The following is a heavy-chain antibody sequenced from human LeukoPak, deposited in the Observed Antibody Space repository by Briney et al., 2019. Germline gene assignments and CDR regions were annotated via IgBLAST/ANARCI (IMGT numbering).Heavy chain of an antibody. J-gene: IGHJ4*02. D-gene: IGHD3-16*01. CDR1: GFTFNNYA. CDR2: ITSGGNT. V-gene: IGHV3-23*01. CDR3: LKDWGTYRAFDY. Sequence: GGSLRLSCAASGFTFNNYAMAWVRQAPGKGLEWVSAITSGGNTYFVDSVKGRFTISRDNSKNTVHLHMNSLRAEDTAVYYCLKDWGTYRAFDYWGQGTLVTVSS.